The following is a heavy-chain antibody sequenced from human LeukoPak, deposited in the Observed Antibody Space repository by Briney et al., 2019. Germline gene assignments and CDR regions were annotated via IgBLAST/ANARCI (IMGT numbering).Heavy chain of an antibody. V-gene: IGHV3-48*03. D-gene: IGHD3-16*01. J-gene: IGHJ4*02. CDR3: ASGGRISS. CDR2: ISPSGSSI. Sequence: GGSLRLSCAASAFTFSSYEMNWVRQAPGKGLEWASYISPSGSSIYYADSVKGRFTISRDNAQNSLFLQMNSLRAEDTAVYYCASGGRISSWGQGTLVTVSS. CDR1: AFTFSSYE.